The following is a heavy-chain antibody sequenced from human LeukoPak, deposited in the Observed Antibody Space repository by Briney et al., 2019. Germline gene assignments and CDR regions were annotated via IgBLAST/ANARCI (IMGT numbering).Heavy chain of an antibody. CDR2: IDSGGRT. Sequence: GGSLRLSCAVSGFTVSSNYMSWVRQAPGKGLEWVSVIDSGGRTDYADSVKGRFTISRDTSKNTLFLQMSSLRAEDTAVYYCAKEDIGGWYGMDVWGQGTTVTVSS. CDR1: GFTVSSNY. V-gene: IGHV3-53*05. D-gene: IGHD2-15*01. J-gene: IGHJ6*02. CDR3: AKEDIGGWYGMDV.